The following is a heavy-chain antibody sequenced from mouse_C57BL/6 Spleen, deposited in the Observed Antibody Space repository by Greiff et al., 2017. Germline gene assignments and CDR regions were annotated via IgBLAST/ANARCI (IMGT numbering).Heavy chain of an antibody. J-gene: IGHJ1*03. V-gene: IGHV1-53*01. CDR2: INPSNGGT. D-gene: IGHD1-1*01. CDR3: ARGTTVVAPDFDV. Sequence: VKLQQPGTELVKPGASVKLSCKASGYTFTSYWMHWVKQRPGQGLEWLGNINPSNGGTNYNEKFKSKATLTVDKASSTAYMQLSSLTSEDSAVYYCARGTTVVAPDFDVWGTGTTVTVSS. CDR1: GYTFTSYW.